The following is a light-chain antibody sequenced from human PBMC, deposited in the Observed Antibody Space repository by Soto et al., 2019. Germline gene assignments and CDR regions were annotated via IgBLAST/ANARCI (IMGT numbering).Light chain of an antibody. CDR3: HQRQSWPRT. J-gene: IGKJ1*01. CDR2: GAS. Sequence: EIVLTQSPGTLSLSPGERATLSCRASQSLNTNYLAWYQQKPGQAPRLLIYGASNRATGIPDRFSGSASGTEFTLTISSLQSEDFTVYYCHQRQSWPRTFGQGTKVDIK. V-gene: IGKV3-20*01. CDR1: QSLNTNY.